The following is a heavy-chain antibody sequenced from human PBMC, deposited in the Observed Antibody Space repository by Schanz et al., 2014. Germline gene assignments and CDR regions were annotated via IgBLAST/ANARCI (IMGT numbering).Heavy chain of an antibody. CDR2: ISSSGSYI. CDR3: ARDSRPNYDFLTACDSIDY. J-gene: IGHJ4*02. Sequence: EVQLLESGGGLVRPGGSLRLSCAASGFTFSSYAMSWVRQAPGKGLEWVSSISSSGSYIHYADSVKGRFTISRDNAKNTLYLQMNSLRAEDTAVYYCARDSRPNYDFLTACDSIDYWGQGTLXTVSS. V-gene: IGHV3-21*01. D-gene: IGHD3-9*01. CDR1: GFTFSSYA.